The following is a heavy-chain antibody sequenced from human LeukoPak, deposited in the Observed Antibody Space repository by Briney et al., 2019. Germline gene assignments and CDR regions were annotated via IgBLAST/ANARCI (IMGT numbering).Heavy chain of an antibody. CDR1: GGSTSSDY. V-gene: IGHV4-59*01. CDR3: ARDHTGDSSGPEAAYMDV. CDR2: IYYRGST. Sequence: PSETLSLTCTVSGGSTSSDYWSWIRQPPGKGLQWIGYIYYRGSTNYNPSLKSRVTISVDTSKNQFSLKLSSVTAADTAVYYCARDHTGDSSGPEAAYMDVWGKGTTVTVSS. J-gene: IGHJ6*03. D-gene: IGHD6-19*01.